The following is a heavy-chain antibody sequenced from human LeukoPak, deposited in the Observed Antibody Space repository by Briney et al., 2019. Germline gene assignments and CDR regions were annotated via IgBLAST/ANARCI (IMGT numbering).Heavy chain of an antibody. J-gene: IGHJ6*03. Sequence: SETLSLTCTVSGGSISGSNYCWGWIRQPPGKGLEWIGSIYYNGDTYYNPSLKSRVTMSVDTSKNQFSLKLSSVSAADTAVYYCARPGYSYATPHYYYMDVWGKGTTVTVSS. CDR2: IYYNGDT. V-gene: IGHV4-39*01. D-gene: IGHD5-18*01. CDR3: ARPGYSYATPHYYYMDV. CDR1: GGSISGSNYC.